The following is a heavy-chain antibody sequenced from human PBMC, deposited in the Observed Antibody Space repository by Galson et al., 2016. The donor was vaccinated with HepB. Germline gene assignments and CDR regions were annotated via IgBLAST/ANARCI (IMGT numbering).Heavy chain of an antibody. CDR2: IAGPPPNP. CDR3: TTWLSHHFDY. D-gene: IGHD6-19*01. CDR1: GFTFRHYA. Sequence: SLRLSCAASGFTFRHYALRWVRPAPGKGLECVSHIAGPPPNPHYAASVRGRFPIYRANSRDPLSLQMDSLTAEDSAIYYCTTWLSHHFDYWGQGTRVTVSS. V-gene: IGHV3-23*01. J-gene: IGHJ4*02.